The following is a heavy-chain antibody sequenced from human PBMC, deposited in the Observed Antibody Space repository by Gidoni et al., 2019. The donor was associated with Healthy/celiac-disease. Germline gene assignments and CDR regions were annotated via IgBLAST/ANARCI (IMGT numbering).Heavy chain of an antibody. V-gene: IGHV1-3*01. CDR3: ARDGDYGSGSDYYYMDV. Sequence: QVQLVQSGAEVKKPGASVKVSCKASGYTFTSYAMHWVRQAPGQRLEWMGWINAGNGNTKYSQKFQGRVTITRDTSASTAYMELSSLRSEDTAVYYCARDGDYGSGSDYYYMDVWGKGTTVTVSS. J-gene: IGHJ6*03. CDR2: INAGNGNT. D-gene: IGHD3-10*01. CDR1: GYTFTSYA.